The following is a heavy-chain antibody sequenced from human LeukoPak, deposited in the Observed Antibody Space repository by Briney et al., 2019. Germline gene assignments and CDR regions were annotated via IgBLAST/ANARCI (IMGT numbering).Heavy chain of an antibody. CDR1: GFAFSTYG. V-gene: IGHV3-30*02. CDR3: AQERGMRGFFDY. Sequence: GGSLRLSCAASGFAFSTYGMQWVRQAPGKGLEWVTFIGSDGNEKYYADSVKGRFTISRDNSRSTLYLQMNSLRVEDTAVYYCAQERGMRGFFDYWGQGTLVTVSS. D-gene: IGHD3-22*01. CDR2: IGSDGNEK. J-gene: IGHJ4*02.